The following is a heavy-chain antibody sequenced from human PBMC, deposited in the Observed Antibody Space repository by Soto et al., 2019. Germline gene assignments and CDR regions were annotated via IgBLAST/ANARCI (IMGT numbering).Heavy chain of an antibody. CDR2: ISNSGGTI. CDR3: ARGSRSTYGMDV. Sequence: EVQLVESGGGLVQPGGSLRLSCAASGFTFTNYEMNWARQAPGKGLEWVSYISNSGGTIYYADSVKGRCTISRDNANNSLYRQMNSLRAEDTALYYFARGSRSTYGMDVWGQGTTVTVSS. J-gene: IGHJ6*02. V-gene: IGHV3-48*03. D-gene: IGHD3-3*01. CDR1: GFTFTNYE.